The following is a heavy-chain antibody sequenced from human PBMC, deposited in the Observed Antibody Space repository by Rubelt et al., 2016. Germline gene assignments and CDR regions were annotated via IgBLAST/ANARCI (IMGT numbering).Heavy chain of an antibody. D-gene: IGHD3-16*01. V-gene: IGHV3-48*01. J-gene: IGHJ4*02. CDR1: GFAFSSNS. CDR2: ISSSSSPI. Sequence: EVQLVESGGGLVQPGGSLRLSCAASGFAFSSNSMNWVRQAPGKGLEWVSYISSSSSPIYYADSVKGRFTVSRDNATYSLYLQMNSLRAEDTAVYYCVRAWGQGDSWGQGILVTVSS. CDR3: VRAWGQGDS.